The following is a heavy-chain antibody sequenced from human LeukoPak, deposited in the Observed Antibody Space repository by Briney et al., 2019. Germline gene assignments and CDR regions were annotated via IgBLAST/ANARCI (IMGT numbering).Heavy chain of an antibody. D-gene: IGHD3-22*01. CDR3: AASIVDFTYGEYFQH. CDR2: IFSGGST. CDR1: GFIVSGNH. Sequence: GGSLRLSCAVSGFIVSGNHINWVRQAPGKGLEWVSVIFSGGSTYYADSMKGRFTISRDNSKNMVFLQMNSLRVEDTAVYYCAASIVDFTYGEYFQHWGQGTLVTVSS. V-gene: IGHV3-53*01. J-gene: IGHJ1*01.